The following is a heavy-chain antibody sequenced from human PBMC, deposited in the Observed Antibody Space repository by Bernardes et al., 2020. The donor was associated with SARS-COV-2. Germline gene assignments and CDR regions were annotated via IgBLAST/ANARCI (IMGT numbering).Heavy chain of an antibody. J-gene: IGHJ6*02. D-gene: IGHD2-15*01. CDR1: RFTLRSYY. V-gene: IGHV3-66*01. CDR3: ADIYDLDV. Sequence: GSSLQVFCAPFRFTLRSYYMSWVPHTPGKGLVWVTSIFSGGCTYYADPVKCIFITSRDNSKNTVYLQMNSLRADDTAVYYCADIYDLDVWGQGTTVTVSS. CDR2: IFSGGCT.